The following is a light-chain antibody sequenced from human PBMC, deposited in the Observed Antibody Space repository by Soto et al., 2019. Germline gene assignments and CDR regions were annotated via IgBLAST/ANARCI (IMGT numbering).Light chain of an antibody. CDR3: LVHISYS. CDR1: QSISSR. J-gene: IGKJ1*01. CDR2: GAS. Sequence: DNPMNMSLSTLSARVENTVTITCRASQSISSRLAWYQQKPGKVPKLLIYGASSLESGVPSRFSGSGSGTEFTLTFSGLQSHVFATYDFLVHISYSLGQGTKVNIK. V-gene: IGKV1-5*01.